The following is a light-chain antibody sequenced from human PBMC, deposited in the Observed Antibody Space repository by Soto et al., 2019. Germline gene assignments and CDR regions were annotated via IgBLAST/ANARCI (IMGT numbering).Light chain of an antibody. V-gene: IGKV3-20*01. CDR2: GAS. Sequence: EIVLTQSPATLSLSPGERATISCRASQSVSSGYLAWYQQQPGQAPRLLIYGASSRATGIPDRFSGSWSGTDFTLTISRLEPDDFAVCYCQQYGSSPPFGGGTKVEIK. CDR1: QSVSSGY. J-gene: IGKJ4*01. CDR3: QQYGSSPP.